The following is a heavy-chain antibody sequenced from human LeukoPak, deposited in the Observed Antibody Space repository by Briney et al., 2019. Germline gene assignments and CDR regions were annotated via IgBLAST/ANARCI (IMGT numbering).Heavy chain of an antibody. V-gene: IGHV4-31*03. D-gene: IGHD5-24*01. CDR1: GGSLTNGYYY. Sequence: SETLPLTCTVSGGSLTNGYYYWTWIRQYPGKGLEWIGYIHPSGITDYNPSLKSRITMSLDMSQNQFSLKLTSVTAADTAIYYCARGQDAFKTGYWGQGTLVTVSS. CDR2: IHPSGIT. J-gene: IGHJ4*02. CDR3: ARGQDAFKTGY.